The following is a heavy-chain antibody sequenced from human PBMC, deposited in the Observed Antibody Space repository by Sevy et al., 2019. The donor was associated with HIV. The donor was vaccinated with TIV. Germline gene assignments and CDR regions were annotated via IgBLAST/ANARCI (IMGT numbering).Heavy chain of an antibody. V-gene: IGHV4-34*01. Sequence: SETLSLTCAVYGGSFSGYYWSWIRQPPGKGLEWIGEINHSGSTNYNPSLKSRVTISVDTSKNQFSLKLSSVTAADTAVYYCARGGKSGIILVELRNWFDPWGQGTLVTVSS. CDR3: ARGGKSGIILVELRNWFDP. D-gene: IGHD1-26*01. J-gene: IGHJ5*02. CDR1: GGSFSGYY. CDR2: INHSGST.